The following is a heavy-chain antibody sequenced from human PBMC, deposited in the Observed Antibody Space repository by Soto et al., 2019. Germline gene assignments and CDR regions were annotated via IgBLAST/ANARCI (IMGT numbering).Heavy chain of an antibody. J-gene: IGHJ4*02. V-gene: IGHV3-23*01. Sequence: EVQLLESGGGLVQPGGSLRLSCAASGFTFSSYAMSWVRQAPGKGLEWVSAISGSGGGTYYADSVKGRFTIARDNSKSMFYLQMNSLRAEDTAVYYCAKDRRYSSSSWFDYWGQGTLVTVSS. CDR1: GFTFSSYA. CDR3: AKDRRYSSSSWFDY. CDR2: ISGSGGGT. D-gene: IGHD6-6*01.